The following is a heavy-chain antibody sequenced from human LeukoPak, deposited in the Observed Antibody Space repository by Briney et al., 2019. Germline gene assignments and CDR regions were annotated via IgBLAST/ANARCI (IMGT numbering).Heavy chain of an antibody. Sequence: SVKVSCKTSGGTFSSYTISWVRQAPGQGREWMGRIIPILGIANYAQKFQGRVTITADKSTSTAYMELSSLRSEDTAVYYCARTYSGYCSSTSCYSRPSEYFQHWGQGTLVTVSS. CDR1: GGTFSSYT. CDR3: ARTYSGYCSSTSCYSRPSEYFQH. V-gene: IGHV1-69*02. J-gene: IGHJ1*01. CDR2: IIPILGIA. D-gene: IGHD2-2*01.